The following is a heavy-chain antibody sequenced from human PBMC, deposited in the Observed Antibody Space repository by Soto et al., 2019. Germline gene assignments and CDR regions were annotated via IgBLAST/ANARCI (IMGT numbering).Heavy chain of an antibody. CDR1: GFTFKDGA. J-gene: IGHJ4*02. V-gene: IGHV3-23*01. D-gene: IGHD2-21*02. CDR2: ISGGGGAT. CDR3: ARTRTAFYRYYFDS. Sequence: EVQLLESGGGFVQPGGSLTLSCSTSGFTFKDGAISWVRQAPGKGLEWVSGISGGGGATYYTDSVEGRFTISKDFSKNTVSLQMTGLRVDDTAVYYCARTRTAFYRYYFDSWGQGALVTVSS.